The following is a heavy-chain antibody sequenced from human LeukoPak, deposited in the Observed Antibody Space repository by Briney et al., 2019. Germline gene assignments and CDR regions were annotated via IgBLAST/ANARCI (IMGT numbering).Heavy chain of an antibody. CDR3: ARARRVVAARESDY. CDR2: MNPNSGNT. V-gene: IGHV1-8*01. Sequence: ASVKVSCKASGYTFTSYDINWVRQATGQGLEWMGWMNPNSGNTGYAQKFQGRVTMTRNTSISTAYMKLSSLRSEDTAVYYCARARRVVAARESDYWGQGTLATVSS. CDR1: GYTFTSYD. J-gene: IGHJ4*02. D-gene: IGHD2-15*01.